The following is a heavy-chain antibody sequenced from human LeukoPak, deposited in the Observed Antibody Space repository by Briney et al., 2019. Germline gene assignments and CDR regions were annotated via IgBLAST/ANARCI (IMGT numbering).Heavy chain of an antibody. J-gene: IGHJ6*02. Sequence: SVKVSCTASGFTFATSTMQWVRQARGQRLEWMGWIVVGSGHTNYAQKFQQRVTITRDMSTSTAYIYLSSLTSEDTALYYCAATLTVTTGSTYYGMDIWGQGTTVTVSS. V-gene: IGHV1-58*02. CDR2: IVVGSGHT. CDR1: GFTFATST. D-gene: IGHD4-17*01. CDR3: AATLTVTTGSTYYGMDI.